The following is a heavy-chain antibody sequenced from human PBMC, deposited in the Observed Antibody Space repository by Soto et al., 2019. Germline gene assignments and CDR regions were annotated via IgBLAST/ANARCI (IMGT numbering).Heavy chain of an antibody. CDR3: ATDRVGAAFQH. Sequence: EVQLLESGGGLVQPGGSLRLSCAASGFTFSSYAMSWVRQAPGKGLEWVSGISVSGGSTYYADSVKGRFTISRDNSKNTLYLQMNSLRAEDTAVYYCATDRVGAAFQHWGQGTLVTVSS. D-gene: IGHD2-15*01. V-gene: IGHV3-23*01. CDR1: GFTFSSYA. J-gene: IGHJ1*01. CDR2: ISVSGGST.